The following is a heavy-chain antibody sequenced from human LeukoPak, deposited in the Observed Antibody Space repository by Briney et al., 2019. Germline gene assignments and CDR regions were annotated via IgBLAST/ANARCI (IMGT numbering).Heavy chain of an antibody. CDR3: AREVYYDSSGYYN. CDR1: GYTFTSYD. Sequence: ASVKVPCRASGYTFTSYDINWVRQATGQGLEWMGWMNPNSGNTGYAQKFQGRVTITRNTSISTAYMELSSLRSEDTAVYYCAREVYYDSSGYYNWGQGTLVTVSP. J-gene: IGHJ4*02. D-gene: IGHD3-22*01. V-gene: IGHV1-8*03. CDR2: MNPNSGNT.